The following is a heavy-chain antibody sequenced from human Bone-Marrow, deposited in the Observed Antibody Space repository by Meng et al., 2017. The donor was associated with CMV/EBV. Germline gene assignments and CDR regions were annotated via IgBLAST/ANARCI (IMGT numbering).Heavy chain of an antibody. D-gene: IGHD1-26*01. V-gene: IGHV3-7*01. J-gene: IGHJ3*02. CDR1: GFTFSSYW. CDR2: IKQDGSEK. CDR3: ARLLPDPQWELVIDAFDI. Sequence: GESLKISCAASGFTFSSYWMSWVRQAPGKGLEWVANIKQDGSEKYYVDSVKGRFTISRDNAKNSLYLQMTSLRAEDTAVYYCARLLPDPQWELVIDAFDIWGQGKMVTVSS.